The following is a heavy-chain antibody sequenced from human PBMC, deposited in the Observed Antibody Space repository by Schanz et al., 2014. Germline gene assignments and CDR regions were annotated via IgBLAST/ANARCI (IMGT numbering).Heavy chain of an antibody. J-gene: IGHJ4*02. V-gene: IGHV3-30*03. D-gene: IGHD3-10*01. CDR1: GFTFSSYG. CDR3: ARDVPYVSGSYYKGFGY. Sequence: QVQLVESGGGVVQPGRSLRLSCAASGFTFSSYGMHWVRQSPGKGLEWVALISYDGSNKYNADSVKGRFTISRDNGKNSLYLQMNSLRAEDTALYYCARDVPYVSGSYYKGFGYWGQGTLVTVSS. CDR2: ISYDGSNK.